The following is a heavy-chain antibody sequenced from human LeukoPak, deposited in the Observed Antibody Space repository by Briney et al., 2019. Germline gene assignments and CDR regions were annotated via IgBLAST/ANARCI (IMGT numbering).Heavy chain of an antibody. J-gene: IGHJ5*02. CDR1: GFTFSRYT. D-gene: IGHD2-15*01. Sequence: TGGSLRLSCAPSGFTFSRYTMNWVRQAPGKGLEWVSSISSNGYYVYQADSVKGRFTISRDNAKTSLYLQMNSLRAEDTAVYYCAREERYCERRVGDSFAPGGRGPRATV. V-gene: IGHV3-21*01. CDR3: AREERYCERRVGDSFAP. CDR2: ISSNGYYV.